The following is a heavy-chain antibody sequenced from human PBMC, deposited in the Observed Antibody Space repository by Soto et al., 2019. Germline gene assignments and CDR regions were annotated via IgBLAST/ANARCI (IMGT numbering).Heavy chain of an antibody. CDR1: GFIFSAYA. CDR3: AKDMGY. D-gene: IGHD3-10*01. V-gene: IGHV3-23*01. CDR2: ISGVGGTT. Sequence: EGQLLESGGGLVQPGGSLRLSCTGSGFIFSAYAMSWVRQAPGKGLEWVASISGVGGTTYYADSVKGRFTISRDNSKNTLYLQMNSLGGEDTAIYYCAKDMGYWGQGTLVTVSS. J-gene: IGHJ4*02.